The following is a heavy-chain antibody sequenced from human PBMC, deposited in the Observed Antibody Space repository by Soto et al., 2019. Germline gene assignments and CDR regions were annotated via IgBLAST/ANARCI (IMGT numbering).Heavy chain of an antibody. V-gene: IGHV3-9*01. Sequence: EVQLEESGGALVQPGRSLRLSCAASGFTFNDYAMYWVRQVLGKGLEWVSSISWNSGNIGYADSVKGRFTTSRDNAENSLYLQMNSLRPEDTALYYCVRSKGGDSCGTPFDYWGQGTLVTVSS. CDR3: VRSKGGDSCGTPFDY. CDR1: GFTFNDYA. CDR2: ISWNSGNI. J-gene: IGHJ4*02. D-gene: IGHD2-21*02.